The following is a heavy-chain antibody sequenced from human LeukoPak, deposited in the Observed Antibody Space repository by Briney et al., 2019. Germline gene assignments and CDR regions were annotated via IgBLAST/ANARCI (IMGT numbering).Heavy chain of an antibody. D-gene: IGHD6-19*01. CDR1: GFTFSSYS. J-gene: IGHJ3*02. V-gene: IGHV3-21*01. CDR3: ARAQLYSSGWPYDAFDI. CDR2: ISSSSSYI. Sequence: GSLRLSCAASGFTFSSYSMNWVRQAPGKGLEWVSSISSSSSYIYYADSVKGRFTISRDNAKNSLYLQMNSLRAEDTAVYYCARAQLYSSGWPYDAFDIWGQGTMVTVSS.